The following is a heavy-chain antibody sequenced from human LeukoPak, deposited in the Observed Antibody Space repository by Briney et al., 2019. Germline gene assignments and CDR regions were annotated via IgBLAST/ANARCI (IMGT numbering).Heavy chain of an antibody. Sequence: GASVNVSCKASGYTLTSYGISWVRGAPGPGLEWMGGISAYYGNTNYAQKLQGRVTMPTHRSTRTAYMEPKSLRSHDTAVSYCSGGYCSGTSCYPFDYWGQGTLVTVSS. CDR1: GYTLTSYG. D-gene: IGHD2-2*01. CDR2: ISAYYGNT. CDR3: SGGYCSGTSCYPFDY. J-gene: IGHJ4*02. V-gene: IGHV1-18*01.